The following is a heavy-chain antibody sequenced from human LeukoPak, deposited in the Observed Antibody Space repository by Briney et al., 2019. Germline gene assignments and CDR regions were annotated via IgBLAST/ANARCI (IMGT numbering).Heavy chain of an antibody. CDR3: ASSSWQRNY. D-gene: IGHD6-13*01. CDR1: GGSISSSSYY. Sequence: PSETLSLTCTVSGGSISSSSYYWGWIRQPPGKGLEWVSAISGSGGSTYYADSVKGRFTISRDNSKNTLYLQMNSLRAEDTAVYYCASSSWQRNYWGQGTLVTVSS. CDR2: ISGSGGST. V-gene: IGHV3-23*01. J-gene: IGHJ4*02.